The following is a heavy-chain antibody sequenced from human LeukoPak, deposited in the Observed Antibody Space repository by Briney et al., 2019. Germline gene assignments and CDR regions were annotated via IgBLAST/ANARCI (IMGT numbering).Heavy chain of an antibody. V-gene: IGHV1-24*01. CDR3: ATSEVAFRAFDI. Sequence: GASVKVSCKVSGYTLTELSMHWVRQAPGKGLGWMGGFDPEDGETIYAQKFQGRVTMTEDTSTDTAYMELNSLRSEDTAVYYCATSEVAFRAFDIWGQGTMVTVSS. CDR1: GYTLTELS. D-gene: IGHD5-12*01. J-gene: IGHJ3*02. CDR2: FDPEDGET.